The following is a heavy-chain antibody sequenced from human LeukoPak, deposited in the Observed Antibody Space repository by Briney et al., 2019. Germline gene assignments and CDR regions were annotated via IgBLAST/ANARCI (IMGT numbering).Heavy chain of an antibody. Sequence: ASVKVSCKASVYTFTSYGISWVRQAPGQGLEWMGWISAYNGNTNYAQKLQGRVTMTTDTSTSTAYMELRSLRSDDTAVYYCARVIEPTVVTPARNWFDPWGQGTLVTVSS. D-gene: IGHD4-23*01. CDR2: ISAYNGNT. CDR3: ARVIEPTVVTPARNWFDP. CDR1: VYTFTSYG. V-gene: IGHV1-18*01. J-gene: IGHJ5*02.